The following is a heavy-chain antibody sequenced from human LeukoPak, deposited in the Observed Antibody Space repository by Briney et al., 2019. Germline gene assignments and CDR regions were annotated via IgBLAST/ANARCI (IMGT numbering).Heavy chain of an antibody. J-gene: IGHJ4*02. CDR3: ARRRDYFDY. CDR1: GITLSDYY. CDR2: ISSSGNTI. V-gene: IGHV3-11*01. Sequence: GGSLRLSCAASGITLSDYYMSWIRQAPGKGLEWVSYISSSGNTIYYTDSVKGRFTISRDNAKNSLYLQMNSLRAEDTAVYYCARRRDYFDYWGQGTLVTVSS.